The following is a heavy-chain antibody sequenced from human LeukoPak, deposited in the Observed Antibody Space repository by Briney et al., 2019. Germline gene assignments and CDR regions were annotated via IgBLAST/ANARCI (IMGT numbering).Heavy chain of an antibody. D-gene: IGHD4-23*01. Sequence: HPGKSLRLSCAASGFTFRSFGMHWVRQAPGKGLEWLAVIWYDGSKTYYADSVKSRFTISRDNSKNTLYLQMNGLRAEDTALFYCARYGGTYDAFDIWGQGTMVTVSS. CDR1: GFTFRSFG. CDR2: IWYDGSKT. V-gene: IGHV3-33*01. CDR3: ARYGGTYDAFDI. J-gene: IGHJ3*02.